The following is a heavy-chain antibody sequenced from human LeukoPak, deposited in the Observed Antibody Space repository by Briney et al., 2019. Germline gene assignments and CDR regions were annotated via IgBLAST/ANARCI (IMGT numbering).Heavy chain of an antibody. Sequence: PSETLSLTCAVYSGSFSGYYWSWIRQPPGKGLQWNGQINHSGSTNYNPSLKSRVTISVDTSKNQFSLKLSSVTAADTAVYYCARSRRITMILVKAYYGMDAWGQGTTITVSS. CDR3: ARSRRITMILVKAYYGMDA. CDR1: SGSFSGYY. J-gene: IGHJ6*02. CDR2: INHSGST. V-gene: IGHV4-34*01. D-gene: IGHD3-22*01.